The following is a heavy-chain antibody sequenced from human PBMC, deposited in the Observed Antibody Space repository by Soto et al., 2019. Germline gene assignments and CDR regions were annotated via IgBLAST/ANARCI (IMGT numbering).Heavy chain of an antibody. Sequence: QVQLVQSGAAVKKPGASVKVSCKASGYTFTTYCISWVRQAPGQGLDWMGWISAYNGNTNYAQKLQGRVTMTTDTSTTTAYMELRSLRSDDTAVYYCARDLYYGSGGYRWFDPWGQGTLVTVSS. CDR1: GYTFTTYC. D-gene: IGHD3-10*01. V-gene: IGHV1-18*04. CDR2: ISAYNGNT. CDR3: ARDLYYGSGGYRWFDP. J-gene: IGHJ5*02.